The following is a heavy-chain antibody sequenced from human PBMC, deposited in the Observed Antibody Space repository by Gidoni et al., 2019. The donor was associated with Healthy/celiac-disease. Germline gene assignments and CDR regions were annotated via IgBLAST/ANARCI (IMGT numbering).Heavy chain of an antibody. D-gene: IGHD2-15*01. Sequence: QVQLQQWGAGLLKPSETLSLTCAVYGGSFSGYYWSWIRQPPGKGLEWIGEINHSGSTNYNPSLKSRVTISVDTSKNQFSLKLSSVTAADTAVYYCARGLSGSLIRRRGSFQHWGQGTLVTVSS. V-gene: IGHV4-34*01. CDR2: INHSGST. J-gene: IGHJ1*01. CDR3: ARGLSGSLIRRRGSFQH. CDR1: GGSFSGYY.